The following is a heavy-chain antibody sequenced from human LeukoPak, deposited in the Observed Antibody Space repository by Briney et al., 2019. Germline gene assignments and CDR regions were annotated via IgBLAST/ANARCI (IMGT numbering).Heavy chain of an antibody. CDR1: GGSISSSSYY. CDR2: IYYSGST. V-gene: IGHV4-39*01. CDR3: ARASYGDYTPFDY. D-gene: IGHD4-17*01. Sequence: SETLSLTCTVSGGSISSSSYYWGWIRQPPGKGLEWIGSIYYSGSTYYNPSLKSRVTISVDTSKNQFSLKLSSVTAADTAVYYCARASYGDYTPFDYWGQGTLVTVSS. J-gene: IGHJ4*02.